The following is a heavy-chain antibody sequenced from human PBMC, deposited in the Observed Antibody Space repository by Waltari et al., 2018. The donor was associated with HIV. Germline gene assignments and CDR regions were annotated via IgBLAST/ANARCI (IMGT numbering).Heavy chain of an antibody. CDR1: GFTFSAYW. J-gene: IGHJ4*02. CDR3: ARPQGGYSYGFNY. Sequence: EVQLVESGGGLVQPGGSLRLSCAASGFTFSAYWMSWVRQAPGTGVEWVANRKKDGRKQYVVDSVKVRFTISRDNAKNSLYLQMNSLRADDTAVYYCARPQGGYSYGFNYWGQGTLVTVSS. V-gene: IGHV3-7*01. D-gene: IGHD5-18*01. CDR2: RKKDGRKQ.